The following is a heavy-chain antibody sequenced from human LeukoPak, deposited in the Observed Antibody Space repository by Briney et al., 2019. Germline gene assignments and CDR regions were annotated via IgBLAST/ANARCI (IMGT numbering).Heavy chain of an antibody. CDR3: ARFSSGWCSGDY. V-gene: IGHV4-39*01. J-gene: IGHJ4*02. Sequence: SETLSLTCTVPGGSISSSSYYWGWIRQPPGKGLEWIGSIYYSGSTYYNPSLKSRVTISVDTSKKQFSLKLSSVTAADTAVYYCARFSSGWCSGDYWGQGTLVTVSS. CDR2: IYYSGST. CDR1: GGSISSSSYY. D-gene: IGHD6-19*01.